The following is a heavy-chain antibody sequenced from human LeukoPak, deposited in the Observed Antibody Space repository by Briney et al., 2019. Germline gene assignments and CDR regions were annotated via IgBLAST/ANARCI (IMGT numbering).Heavy chain of an antibody. CDR2: INHSGST. V-gene: IGHV4-34*01. CDR3: ARGRRELLKPVRYYYYMDV. D-gene: IGHD1-7*01. Sequence: KPSETLSLTCAVYGGSFSGYYWSWIRQPPGKGLEWVGEINHSGSTNYNPSLKSRVTISVDTSKNQFSLKLSSVTAADTAVYYCARGRRELLKPVRYYYYMDVWGKGTTVTVSS. CDR1: GGSFSGYY. J-gene: IGHJ6*03.